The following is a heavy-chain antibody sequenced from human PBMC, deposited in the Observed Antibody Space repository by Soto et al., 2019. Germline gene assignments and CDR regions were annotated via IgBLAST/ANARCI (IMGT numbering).Heavy chain of an antibody. CDR2: INSDGTST. CDR3: AREQYSGYDRSFDY. J-gene: IGHJ4*02. CDR1: GFTFSNYW. V-gene: IGHV3-74*01. D-gene: IGHD5-12*01. Sequence: GGSLRLSCAASGFTFSNYWMHWVRQAPGKGLVWVSRINSDGTSTTHADSVKGRFTISRDNAKNTLYLQMNSLRAEDTAVYYCAREQYSGYDRSFDYWGQGTLVTVSS.